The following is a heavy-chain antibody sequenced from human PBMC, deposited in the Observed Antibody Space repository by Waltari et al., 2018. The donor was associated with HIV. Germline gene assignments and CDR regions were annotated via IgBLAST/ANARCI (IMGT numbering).Heavy chain of an antibody. J-gene: IGHJ6*02. CDR2: FSLDSDRI. CDR1: GFTFDKYA. V-gene: IGHV3-9*01. CDR3: GKDLTPGGLDV. Sequence: EVQLVESGGGLVQPGGSLRLSCAVSGFTFDKYAMHWVRQVPGEGLEWVSGFSLDSDRIDYADSVKGRLTVSRDNAKNSLYLQMNSLRVEDTALYYCGKDLTPGGLDVWGQGTTVIVSS.